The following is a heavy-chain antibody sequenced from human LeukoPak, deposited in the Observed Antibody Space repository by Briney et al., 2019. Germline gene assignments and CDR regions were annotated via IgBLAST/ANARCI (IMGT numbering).Heavy chain of an antibody. CDR3: ARFGVDYDMDV. D-gene: IGHD3-16*01. CDR2: IHYTGKP. CDR1: GGSISGHY. J-gene: IGHJ6*02. Sequence: PSETLSLTCSVSGGSISGHYWTWIRQPPGKGLEWIGQIHYTGKPDYNPSLKSRITISVDTSKNQVSLQVSSVTAADSAIYYCARFGVDYDMDVWGRGTTVTV. V-gene: IGHV4-59*11.